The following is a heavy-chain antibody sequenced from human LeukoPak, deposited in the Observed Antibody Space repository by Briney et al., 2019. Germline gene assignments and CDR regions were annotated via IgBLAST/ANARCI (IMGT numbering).Heavy chain of an antibody. Sequence: GESLEISCKVSGSSITSYWIGWVRQMPGKGLEWMGIIYPGDSDTRYSPSFQGQVTISADKSISTAYLQWSSLKASDTAMYYCARQTVGATHGIYWGQGTLVTVSS. CDR3: ARQTVGATHGIY. V-gene: IGHV5-51*01. CDR1: GSSITSYW. J-gene: IGHJ4*02. CDR2: IYPGDSDT. D-gene: IGHD1-26*01.